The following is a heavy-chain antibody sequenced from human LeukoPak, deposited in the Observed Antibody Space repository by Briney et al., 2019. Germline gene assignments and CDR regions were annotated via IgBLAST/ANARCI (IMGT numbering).Heavy chain of an antibody. Sequence: ASVKVSCKASGYTFTGYYMHWVRQAPGQGLEWMGWINPSSGGTNFAHKFQGRVTLTRDTSISTAYMELSSLRSDDTAVYYCARDSVAWDFWGQGTLVTVSS. CDR2: INPSSGGT. CDR3: ARDSVAWDF. J-gene: IGHJ4*02. CDR1: GYTFTGYY. D-gene: IGHD2-15*01. V-gene: IGHV1-2*07.